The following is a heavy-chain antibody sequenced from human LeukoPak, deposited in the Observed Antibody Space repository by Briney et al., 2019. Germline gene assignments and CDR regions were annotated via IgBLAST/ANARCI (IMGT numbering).Heavy chain of an antibody. J-gene: IGHJ4*02. Sequence: GGSLRLSCAASGFTFSSYAMSWVRQAPGKGLEWVSAISGNGASTYYAGSVKGRFAISRDNSMNTLYLQMNSLRAEDTAIYYCAKPWDTSGWYYFDYWGQGTLVTISS. CDR2: ISGNGAST. CDR1: GFTFSSYA. CDR3: AKPWDTSGWYYFDY. D-gene: IGHD6-19*01. V-gene: IGHV3-23*01.